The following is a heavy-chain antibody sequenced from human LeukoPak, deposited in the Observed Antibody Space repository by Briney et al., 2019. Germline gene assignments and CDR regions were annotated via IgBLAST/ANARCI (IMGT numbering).Heavy chain of an antibody. V-gene: IGHV3-30*18. J-gene: IGHJ3*02. Sequence: PGGSLRLSCAASGFTLSVYGMHWVRQAPGKGLEWVAVISYDGSNKCYADSVKGRFTISRDNSNNTLYLQMDSLGTEDTAVYYCAKDDWIFSKAFDIWGQGTMVTVSS. CDR2: ISYDGSNK. CDR1: GFTLSVYG. D-gene: IGHD2-2*03. CDR3: AKDDWIFSKAFDI.